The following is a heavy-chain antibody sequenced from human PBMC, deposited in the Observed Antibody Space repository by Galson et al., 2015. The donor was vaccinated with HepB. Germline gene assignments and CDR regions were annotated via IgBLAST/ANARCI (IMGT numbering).Heavy chain of an antibody. CDR3: ARGVVVAANRIPLDY. CDR1: GFTFSSYA. V-gene: IGHV3-30*04. CDR2: ISYDGSNK. J-gene: IGHJ4*02. D-gene: IGHD2-15*01. Sequence: SLRLSCAASGFTFSSYAMHWVRQAPGKGLEWVAVISYDGSNKYYADSVKGRFTISRDNSKNTLYLQMNSLRAGGTAVYYCARGVVVAANRIPLDYWGQGTLVTVSS.